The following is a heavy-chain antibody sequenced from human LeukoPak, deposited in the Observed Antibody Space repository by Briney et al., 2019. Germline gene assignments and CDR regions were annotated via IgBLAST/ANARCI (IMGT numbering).Heavy chain of an antibody. V-gene: IGHV3-23*01. CDR3: AKDFWDDSSGYSFSELEY. CDR2: ISGSGGST. Sequence: GGSLRLSCAASGFTFSSYAMSWVRQAPGKGLEWVSAISGSGGSTYYADSVKGRFTISRDNSKNTLYLQMNSLRAEDTAVYYCAKDFWDDSSGYSFSELEYWGQGTLVTVSS. CDR1: GFTFSSYA. J-gene: IGHJ4*02. D-gene: IGHD3-22*01.